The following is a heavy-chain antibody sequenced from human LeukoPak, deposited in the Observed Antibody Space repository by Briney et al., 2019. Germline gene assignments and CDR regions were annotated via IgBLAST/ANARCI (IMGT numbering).Heavy chain of an antibody. Sequence: PGGSLRLSCAASGFTFSDYYMSWIRQAPGKGLEWVSYISSSGSTIYYADSVKGRFTISRDNAKSSVCLQMNSLRADDMAVYYCARVLGMGWFDPWGQGTLVTVSS. CDR3: ARVLGMGWFDP. CDR2: ISSSGSTI. CDR1: GFTFSDYY. D-gene: IGHD3-16*01. J-gene: IGHJ5*02. V-gene: IGHV3-11*04.